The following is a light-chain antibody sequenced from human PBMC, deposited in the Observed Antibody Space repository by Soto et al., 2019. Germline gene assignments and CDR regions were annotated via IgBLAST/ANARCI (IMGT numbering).Light chain of an antibody. J-gene: IGLJ1*01. CDR1: SSDVGGYNY. Sequence: STLTQPASVSESPGQSITISCTGTSSDVGGYNYVSWYQQHPGKAPKLMIYDVSNRPSGVSNRFSGSKSGNTASLTISGLQAEDEADYYCSSYTSSSTLRVFGTGTKVTVL. V-gene: IGLV2-14*01. CDR3: SSYTSSSTLRV. CDR2: DVS.